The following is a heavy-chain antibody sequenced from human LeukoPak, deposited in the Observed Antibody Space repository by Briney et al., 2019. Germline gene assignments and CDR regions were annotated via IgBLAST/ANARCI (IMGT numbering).Heavy chain of an antibody. CDR3: ASGYYYDSLMGAFDI. CDR2: INTNTGNP. Sequence: ASVKVSCKASGYTFTSYGISWVRQAPGQGPEWMGWINTNTGNPTYAQGFTGRLVFSLDTSVSTAYLQISSLMAEDTAVYYCASGYYYDSLMGAFDIWGQGTMVTVSS. V-gene: IGHV7-4-1*02. CDR1: GYTFTSYG. J-gene: IGHJ3*02. D-gene: IGHD3-10*01.